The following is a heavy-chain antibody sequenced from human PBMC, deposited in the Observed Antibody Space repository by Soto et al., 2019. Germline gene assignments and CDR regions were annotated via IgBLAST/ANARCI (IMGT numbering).Heavy chain of an antibody. CDR3: ARGGSYGDFFDY. Sequence: SETLSLTCTVSGGSMSSNYWTWIRQSPGKGLEWIGYIYYTGSTKYNPSLKSRITISLDTSKNQFSLRLTSVTSADTAVYYCARGGSYGDFFDYWGQGAQVTVSS. V-gene: IGHV4-59*01. CDR1: GGSMSSNY. CDR2: IYYTGST. J-gene: IGHJ4*02. D-gene: IGHD4-17*01.